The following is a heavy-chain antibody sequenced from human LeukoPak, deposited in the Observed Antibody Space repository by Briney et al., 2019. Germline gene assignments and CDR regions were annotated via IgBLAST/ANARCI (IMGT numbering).Heavy chain of an antibody. J-gene: IGHJ5*02. CDR2: IYASGST. CDR3: ARQTRYCSSTSCYNWFAP. Sequence: PSETLSLTCTVSGGSISSYYWSWIRQPPGKGLEWIGYIYASGSTNYNPSLKSRVAMSIDTSKNQFSLNLSSVTAADTAVYYCARQTRYCSSTSCYNWFAPWGQGTLVTVSS. V-gene: IGHV4-4*09. CDR1: GGSISSYY. D-gene: IGHD2-2*01.